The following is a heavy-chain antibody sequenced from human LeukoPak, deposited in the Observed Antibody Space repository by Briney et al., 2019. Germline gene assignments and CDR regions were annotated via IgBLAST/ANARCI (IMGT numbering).Heavy chain of an antibody. CDR1: GCSFSSHD. D-gene: IGHD3-22*01. CDR2: MNPNSGNT. J-gene: IGHJ4*02. V-gene: IGHV1-8*01. CDR3: ARGFYYDSSGYPY. Sequence: GASVKVSCKASGCSFSSHDINWVRQATGQGLEWMGWMNPNSGNTGYAQKFQGRVTMTRNTSISTAYMELSSLRSEDTAVYYCARGFYYDSSGYPYWGQGTLVTVSS.